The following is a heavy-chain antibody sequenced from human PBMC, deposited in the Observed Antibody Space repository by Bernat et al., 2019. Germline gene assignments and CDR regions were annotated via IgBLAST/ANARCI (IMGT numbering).Heavy chain of an antibody. V-gene: IGHV3-7*01. CDR3: ATRPRQPES. J-gene: IGHJ4*02. CDR1: GFTFNSYG. Sequence: VQLVESGGGVVQPGGSLRLSCATSGFTFNSYGMHWVRQAPGKGLEWVASIKQDGSEKYYLDSVKGRFTISRDNTKNSLYLEMNSLRGEDTAVYYCATRPRQPESWGQGTLVTVSS. CDR2: IKQDGSEK. D-gene: IGHD6-13*01.